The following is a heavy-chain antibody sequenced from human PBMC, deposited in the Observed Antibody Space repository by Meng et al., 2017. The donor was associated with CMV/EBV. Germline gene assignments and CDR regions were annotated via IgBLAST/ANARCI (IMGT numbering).Heavy chain of an antibody. Sequence: GGSLRLSCAASGFTVSSNYMSWVRQAPGKGLEWVSVIYSGGSTYYADSVKGRFTISRDNSKNTLYLQMNSLRAEDTAVYYCARDKSRRDGYNYGYWGQGTLVTVSS. J-gene: IGHJ4*02. D-gene: IGHD5-24*01. CDR2: IYSGGST. V-gene: IGHV3-53*01. CDR1: GFTVSSNY. CDR3: ARDKSRRDGYNYGY.